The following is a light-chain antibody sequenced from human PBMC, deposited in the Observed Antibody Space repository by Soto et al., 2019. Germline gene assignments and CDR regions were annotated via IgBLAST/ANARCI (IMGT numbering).Light chain of an antibody. J-gene: IGKJ1*01. Sequence: DIQVTQSPPTLSASVGDRVTITCRSSQTINTWMAWYQQKPGKAPKLLVYDASTLQSGVASRFSGSGSGTEFTLIISGLQPDESATYYCQQYTNTNNPWMFGQGTKVDIK. V-gene: IGKV1-5*01. CDR1: QTINTW. CDR2: DAS. CDR3: QQYTNTNNPWM.